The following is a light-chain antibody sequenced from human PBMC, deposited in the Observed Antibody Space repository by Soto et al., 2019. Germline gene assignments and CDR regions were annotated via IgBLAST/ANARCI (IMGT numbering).Light chain of an antibody. CDR3: AAWDDSRHTYVV. Sequence: QSVLTQPPSASGTPGQTVTIPCSGSNSNIGSNYVYWFQQLPGTAPKLLIYRNDQRPSGVPDRFSGSKSGTSASLAISVLRSEDEAEYFCAAWDDSRHTYVVFGGGTKLTVL. J-gene: IGLJ2*01. CDR2: RND. CDR1: NSNIGSNY. V-gene: IGLV1-47*01.